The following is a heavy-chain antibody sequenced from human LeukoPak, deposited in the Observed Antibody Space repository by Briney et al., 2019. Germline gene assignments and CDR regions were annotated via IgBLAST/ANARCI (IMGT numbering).Heavy chain of an antibody. Sequence: GGSLRLSCAASGFTFSSYAMSWIRQAPGRGLEWVSYISSGGVNIYYADSVKGRFTISRDNSDNSLYLQMTSLRAEDTAVYYCARDRNVAAAGPGCFDYWGQGTLVTVSS. CDR1: GFTFSSYA. CDR3: ARDRNVAAAGPGCFDY. CDR2: ISSGGVNI. V-gene: IGHV3-11*01. J-gene: IGHJ4*02. D-gene: IGHD6-13*01.